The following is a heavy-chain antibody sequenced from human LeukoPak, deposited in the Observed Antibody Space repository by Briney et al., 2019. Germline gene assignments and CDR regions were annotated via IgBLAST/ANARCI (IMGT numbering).Heavy chain of an antibody. Sequence: ASVKVSCKASGGTFSSYAISWVRQAPGQGLEWMGGIIPIFGTANYAQKFQGRVTITADGSTSTAYMELSSLRSEDTAVYYCARVGHCSGGSCYSGPFDYWGQGTLVTVSS. J-gene: IGHJ4*02. CDR3: ARVGHCSGGSCYSGPFDY. CDR2: IIPIFGTA. V-gene: IGHV1-69*13. D-gene: IGHD2-15*01. CDR1: GGTFSSYA.